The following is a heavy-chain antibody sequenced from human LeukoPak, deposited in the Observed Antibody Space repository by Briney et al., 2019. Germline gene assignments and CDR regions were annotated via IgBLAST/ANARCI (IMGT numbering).Heavy chain of an antibody. CDR2: IYYSGST. D-gene: IGHD3-3*01. Sequence: SETLSLTCTVSGGSISSYYWSWIRQPPGKRLEWIGYIYYSGSTNYNPSLKSRVTISVDTSKNQFSLKLRSVTAADTAVYYCAGDRLFGVVTDWGQGTLVTVSS. V-gene: IGHV4-59*01. J-gene: IGHJ4*02. CDR3: AGDRLFGVVTD. CDR1: GGSISSYY.